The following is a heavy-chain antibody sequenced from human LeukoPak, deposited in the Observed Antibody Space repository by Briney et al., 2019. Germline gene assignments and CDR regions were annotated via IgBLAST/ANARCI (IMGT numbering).Heavy chain of an antibody. CDR2: INPNSGGT. V-gene: IGHV1-2*02. D-gene: IGHD3-3*01. CDR1: GYIFTAYY. Sequence: GASVKVSCKASGYIFTAYYMHWVRQAPGQGLEWMGWINPNSGGTNYAQKFQGRVTMTRDTSISTAYMELSRLRSDDTAVYYCARTYYDFWSGYYYYYYMDVWGKGTTVTVSS. J-gene: IGHJ6*03. CDR3: ARTYYDFWSGYYYYYYMDV.